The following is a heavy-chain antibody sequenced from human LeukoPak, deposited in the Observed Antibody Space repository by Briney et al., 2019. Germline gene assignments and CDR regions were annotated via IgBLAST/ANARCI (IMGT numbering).Heavy chain of an antibody. CDR1: GFSFKSYG. D-gene: IGHD1-26*01. CDR2: AWYDEKNK. V-gene: IGHV3-33*01. CDR3: ARDVGGAFDI. Sequence: GGSLRLSCAASGFSFKSYGMHWIRQTPGKGLEWVAVAWYDEKNKSYADSVKGRFTISRDNSKNTLYLQMNSLRAEDTAVYYCARDVGGAFDIWGQGTMVTVSS. J-gene: IGHJ3*02.